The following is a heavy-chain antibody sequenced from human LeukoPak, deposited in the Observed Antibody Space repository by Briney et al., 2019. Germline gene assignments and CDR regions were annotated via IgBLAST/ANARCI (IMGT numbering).Heavy chain of an antibody. V-gene: IGHV3-30*19. J-gene: IGHJ4*02. D-gene: IGHD1-26*01. CDR1: EFSFSTYG. CDR3: AKDRSGSYSQGLDY. Sequence: GGSLRLSCAASEFSFSTYGMHWVRQAPGKGLEWVAVISYDGSNKYYADSVKGRFTISRDNSKNTLYLQMNSLRAEDTAVYYCAKDRSGSYSQGLDYWGQGALVTVSS. CDR2: ISYDGSNK.